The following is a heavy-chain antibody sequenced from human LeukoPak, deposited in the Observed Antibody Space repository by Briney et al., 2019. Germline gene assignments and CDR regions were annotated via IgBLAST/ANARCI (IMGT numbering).Heavy chain of an antibody. CDR1: GGSFSGYY. J-gene: IGHJ4*02. D-gene: IGHD6-19*01. CDR3: ARGPFKYSSGTLDY. Sequence: SETLSLTCAVYGGSFSGYYWSWIRQPPGKGLEWIGEINHSGSTNYNPSLKSRVTISVDTSKNHFSLKLSSVTAAATAVYYCARGPFKYSSGTLDYWGQGTLVTVSS. V-gene: IGHV4-34*01. CDR2: INHSGST.